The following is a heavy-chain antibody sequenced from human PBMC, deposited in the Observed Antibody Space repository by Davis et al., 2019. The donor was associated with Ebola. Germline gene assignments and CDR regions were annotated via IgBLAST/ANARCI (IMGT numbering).Heavy chain of an antibody. J-gene: IGHJ5*02. CDR3: ARELEFDHWSGKIDP. V-gene: IGHV1-2*02. CDR1: GDTFTGYY. Sequence: AASVMVSCTASGDTFTGYYIHWVLQAPGQGLEWMGWINPKSGGIKYAQKFQGRVAMTRDTSIGTAYVEVNRLTSDDTAVYLCARELEFDHWSGKIDPWGQGTLVIVSS. CDR2: INPKSGGI. D-gene: IGHD3-3*01.